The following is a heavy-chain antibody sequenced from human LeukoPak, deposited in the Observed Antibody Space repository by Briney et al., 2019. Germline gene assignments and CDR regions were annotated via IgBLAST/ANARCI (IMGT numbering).Heavy chain of an antibody. CDR1: GGSISSGGYS. Sequence: PSETLSLTCAVSGGSISSGGYSWRWIRQPPGKGLEWIGYIYHSGSTYYNPSLKSRVTISVDRSKNQFSLKLSSVTAADTAVYYCARTDGDYDYFDYWGQGTLVTVSS. J-gene: IGHJ4*02. CDR3: ARTDGDYDYFDY. CDR2: IYHSGST. D-gene: IGHD4-17*01. V-gene: IGHV4-30-2*01.